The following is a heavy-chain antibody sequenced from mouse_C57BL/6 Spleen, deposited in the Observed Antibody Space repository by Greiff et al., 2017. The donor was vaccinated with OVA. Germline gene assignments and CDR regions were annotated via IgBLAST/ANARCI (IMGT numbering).Heavy chain of an antibody. J-gene: IGHJ3*01. CDR1: GFTFSDYG. CDR2: ISSGSSTI. D-gene: IGHD2-4*01. CDR3: ARNYDYGGTWFAY. V-gene: IGHV5-17*01. Sequence: VQLKESGGGLVKPGGSLKLSCAASGFTFSDYGMHWVRQAPEKGLEWVAYISSGSSTIYYADTVKGRFTISRDNAKNTLFLQMTSLRSEDTAMYYCARNYDYGGTWFAYWGQGTLVTVSA.